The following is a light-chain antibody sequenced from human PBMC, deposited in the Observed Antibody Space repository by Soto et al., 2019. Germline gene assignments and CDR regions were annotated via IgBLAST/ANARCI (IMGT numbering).Light chain of an antibody. V-gene: IGKV3-15*01. CDR3: QQYNNWPQT. CDR2: DAS. J-gene: IGKJ1*01. Sequence: EIVMPQSPATLSVSPGERATLSCRASQSVRNNLAWYQQRPGQAPRLLIYDASTRATGVPASFSGSGSGTGFTLTISSLQSEDFALYYCQQYNNWPQTFGQGTKVDIK. CDR1: QSVRNN.